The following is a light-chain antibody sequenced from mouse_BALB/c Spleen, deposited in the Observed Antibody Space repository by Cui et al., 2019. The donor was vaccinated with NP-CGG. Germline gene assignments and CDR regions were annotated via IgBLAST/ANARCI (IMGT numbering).Light chain of an antibody. CDR2: GTN. V-gene: IGLV1*01. Sequence: QAVVTQEYALTTFPGESVTLTLRSSTGAVTTSNYANWVQEKPDHLFTGLIGGTNNRAPGVPARFSGSLIGDKAALTITGAQTEDEAIYFCALWYSNHWVFGGGTKLTVL. CDR3: ALWYSNHWV. CDR1: TGAVTTSNY. J-gene: IGLJ1*01.